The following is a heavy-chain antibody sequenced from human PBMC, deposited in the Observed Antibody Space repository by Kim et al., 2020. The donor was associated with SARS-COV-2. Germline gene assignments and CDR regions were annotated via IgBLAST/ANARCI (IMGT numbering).Heavy chain of an antibody. Sequence: ASVKVSCKASGYTFTSYAMNWVRQAPGQGLEWMGWINTNTGNPTYAQGFTGRFVFSLDTSVSTAYLQISSLKAEDTAVYYCARDSRNTIFGVVITHYYYGMDVWGQGTTVTVSS. CDR2: INTNTGNP. J-gene: IGHJ6*02. D-gene: IGHD3-3*01. CDR1: GYTFTSYA. CDR3: ARDSRNTIFGVVITHYYYGMDV. V-gene: IGHV7-4-1*02.